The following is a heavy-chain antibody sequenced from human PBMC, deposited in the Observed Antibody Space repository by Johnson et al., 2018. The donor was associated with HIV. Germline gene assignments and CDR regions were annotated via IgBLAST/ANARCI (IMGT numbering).Heavy chain of an antibody. J-gene: IGHJ3*02. Sequence: VKLVESGGGLVQPGGSLRLSCAASGFTVSSNYMSWVRQAPGKGLGWVSVIYSGGSTYYADSVKGRFTISRDNSKNTLYLQMNSLRAEDTAVYYCARDSGTTRLSAFDIWGQGTMVTVSS. D-gene: IGHD1-7*01. CDR2: IYSGGST. CDR3: ARDSGTTRLSAFDI. V-gene: IGHV3-66*02. CDR1: GFTVSSNY.